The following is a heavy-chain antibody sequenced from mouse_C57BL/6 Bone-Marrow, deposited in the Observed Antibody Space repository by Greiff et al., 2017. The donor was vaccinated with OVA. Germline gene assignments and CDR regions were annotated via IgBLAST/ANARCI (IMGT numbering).Heavy chain of an antibody. CDR1: GFTFSSYA. CDR3: ARDYDG. V-gene: IGHV5-4*01. Sequence: EVKLVESGGGLVKPGGSLKLSCAASGFTFSSYAMSWVRQTPEKRLEWVATISDGGSYTYYPDNVKGRFTISRDNAKNNLYLQMSHLKSEDTAMYYCARDYDGGGQGTLVTVSA. J-gene: IGHJ3*01. CDR2: ISDGGSYT. D-gene: IGHD2-3*01.